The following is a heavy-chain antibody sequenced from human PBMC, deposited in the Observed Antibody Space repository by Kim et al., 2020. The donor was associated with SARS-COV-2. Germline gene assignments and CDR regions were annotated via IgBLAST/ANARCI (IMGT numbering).Heavy chain of an antibody. CDR1: GFPFGSYA. J-gene: IGHJ1*01. CDR3: AQRRIAAAGDFQL. Sequence: GGSLRLSCAASGFPFGSYAMAWVRQAPGKGLEWVSAINTHGDTSSYADSVKGRFTISRDNSKNMLFLQMTSLRAEDTAVYYCAQRRIAAAGDFQLWGQGTLVTVSS. CDR2: INTHGDTS. V-gene: IGHV3-23*01. D-gene: IGHD6-13*01.